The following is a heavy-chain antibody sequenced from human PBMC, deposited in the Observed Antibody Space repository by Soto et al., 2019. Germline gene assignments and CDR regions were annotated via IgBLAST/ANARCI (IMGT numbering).Heavy chain of an antibody. Sequence: GGSLRLSCAASGFSFSSYVMSWVRQAPGKGLEWVSAITGSGGDSYHVDSVKGRFTISRDNTKNTLYLQMNSLRAEDTAVYYCAKGSGSSRPYYFDYWGQGTPVTVSS. CDR3: AKGSGSSRPYYFDY. J-gene: IGHJ4*02. D-gene: IGHD6-13*01. V-gene: IGHV3-23*01. CDR2: ITGSGGDS. CDR1: GFSFSSYV.